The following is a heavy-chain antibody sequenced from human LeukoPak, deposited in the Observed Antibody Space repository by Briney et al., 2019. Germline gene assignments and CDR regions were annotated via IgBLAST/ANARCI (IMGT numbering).Heavy chain of an antibody. Sequence: SETLSLTCTVSGGSISSYYWSWIRQPPGKGLEWIGYIYYSGSTNYNPSLKSRVTISVDTSKNQFSLKLSSVTAADTAVYYCARVGNGEDYYYYYMDVWGKGTTVTVSS. CDR2: IYYSGST. CDR3: ARVGNGEDYYYYYMDV. J-gene: IGHJ6*03. V-gene: IGHV4-59*01. CDR1: GGSISSYY. D-gene: IGHD4-17*01.